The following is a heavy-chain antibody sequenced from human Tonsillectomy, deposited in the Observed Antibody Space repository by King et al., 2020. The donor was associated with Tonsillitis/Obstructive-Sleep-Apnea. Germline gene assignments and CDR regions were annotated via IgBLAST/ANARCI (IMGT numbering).Heavy chain of an antibody. Sequence: QLVQSGAEVKNPGASVKVSCKASGYTFTSYYVHWVRQAPGQGLEWMGRIDTRTGSTRYAQSFQGRVTMTRDTSTSIVYMELSSLRSEDTAVYYCARDRPHNWFDPWGQGTPVTSPQ. V-gene: IGHV1-46*01. CDR2: IDTRTGST. J-gene: IGHJ5*02. CDR3: ARDRPHNWFDP. CDR1: GYTFTSYY.